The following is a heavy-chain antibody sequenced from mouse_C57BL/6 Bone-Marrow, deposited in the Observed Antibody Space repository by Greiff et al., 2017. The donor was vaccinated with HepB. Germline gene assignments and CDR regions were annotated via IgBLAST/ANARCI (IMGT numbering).Heavy chain of an antibody. V-gene: IGHV5-4*03. J-gene: IGHJ3*01. CDR3: ARYYYGSSSFAY. CDR1: GFTFSSYA. CDR2: ISDGGSYT. D-gene: IGHD1-1*01. Sequence: EVKLQESGGGLVKPGGSLKLSCAASGFTFSSYAMSWVRQTPEKRLEWVATISDGGSYTYYPDNVKGRFTISRDNAKNNLYLQMSHLKSEDTAMYYCARYYYGSSSFAYWGQGTLVTVSA.